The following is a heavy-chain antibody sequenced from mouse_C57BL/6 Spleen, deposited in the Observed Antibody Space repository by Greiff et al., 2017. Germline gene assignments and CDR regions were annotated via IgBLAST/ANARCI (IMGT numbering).Heavy chain of an antibody. CDR2: IWSDGST. Sequence: VHLVQSGPGLVAPSPSLSITCTASGFSLTSYGVHWVRQPPGKGLEWLVVIWSDGSTTYNSALKSRLSISKDNSKSQVYLKMNSLQTDDTAMYYCARHSSYDDAMAYWGQGTSVTVSA. CDR1: GFSLTSYG. CDR3: ARHSSYDDAMAY. J-gene: IGHJ4*01. D-gene: IGHD2-12*01. V-gene: IGHV2-6*02.